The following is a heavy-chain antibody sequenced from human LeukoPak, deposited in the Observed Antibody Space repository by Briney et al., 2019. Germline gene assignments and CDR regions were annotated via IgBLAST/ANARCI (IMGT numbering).Heavy chain of an antibody. J-gene: IGHJ4*02. V-gene: IGHV3-9*01. CDR1: GFIFDDYA. CDR3: ARDMVRGVNPYYFDY. CDR2: ISWNSGSI. D-gene: IGHD3-10*01. Sequence: GGSLRLSCAASGFIFDDYAIHWVRQAPGKGLEWVSGISWNSGSIGYADSVKGRFTISRDNAKNTLYLQMNSLRAEDTAVYYCARDMVRGVNPYYFDYWGQGTLVTVSS.